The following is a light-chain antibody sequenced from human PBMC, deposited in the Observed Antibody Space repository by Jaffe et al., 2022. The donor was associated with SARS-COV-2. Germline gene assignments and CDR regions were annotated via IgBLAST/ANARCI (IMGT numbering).Light chain of an antibody. CDR2: EGS. J-gene: IGLJ3*02. V-gene: IGLV2-23*01. CDR3: CSYAGISTLV. CDR1: SSDVGSYNL. Sequence: QSALTQPASVSGSPGQSITISCTGTSSDVGSYNLVSWYQQQPGKAPKLMIYEGSKRPSGVSNRFSGSKSGNTASLTISGLQAEDEADYYCCSYAGISTLVFGGGTKLTVL.